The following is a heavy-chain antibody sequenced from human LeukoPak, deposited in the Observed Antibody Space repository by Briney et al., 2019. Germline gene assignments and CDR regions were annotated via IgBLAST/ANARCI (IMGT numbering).Heavy chain of an antibody. Sequence: GGSLRHSCAVSGLTLNRNWMSWVRQAPGKGLEWVANIKQEGSEKDYVDSVKGRFTISRDNAKNSLYLQMNSLRAEDTAVYYCATGGHYYGGWGQGTLVTVSS. J-gene: IGHJ4*02. CDR2: IKQEGSEK. D-gene: IGHD3-10*01. CDR3: ATGGHYYGG. V-gene: IGHV3-7*05. CDR1: GLTLNRNW.